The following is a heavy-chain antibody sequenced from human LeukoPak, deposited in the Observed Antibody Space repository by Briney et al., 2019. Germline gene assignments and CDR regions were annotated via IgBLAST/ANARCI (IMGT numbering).Heavy chain of an antibody. D-gene: IGHD6-13*01. CDR1: GFTFSSYE. CDR3: ASFYSSSPNNYYYYGMDV. CDR2: ISSTGSTI. V-gene: IGHV3-48*03. J-gene: IGHJ6*02. Sequence: GGSLRLSCAASGFTFSSYEMNWVRQAPGKGLEWVSYISSTGSTIYYADSVKGRFTISRDNAKNSLYLQLKSLRVKDTAVYYCASFYSSSPNNYYYYGMDVWGQGTTVTVSS.